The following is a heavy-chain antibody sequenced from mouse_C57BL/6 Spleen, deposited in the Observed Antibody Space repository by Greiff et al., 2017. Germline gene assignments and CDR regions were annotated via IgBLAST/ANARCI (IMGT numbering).Heavy chain of an antibody. Sequence: EVQLQQSGPELVKPGASVKISCKASGYTFTDYYMNWVKQSHGKSLEWIGDINPNNGGTSYNQKFKGKATLTVDKSSSTAYMELRSLTSEDSAVYYCARSGGYYHDYWGQGTTLTVSS. CDR2: INPNNGGT. CDR3: ARSGGYYHDY. V-gene: IGHV1-26*01. D-gene: IGHD4-1*01. J-gene: IGHJ2*01. CDR1: GYTFTDYY.